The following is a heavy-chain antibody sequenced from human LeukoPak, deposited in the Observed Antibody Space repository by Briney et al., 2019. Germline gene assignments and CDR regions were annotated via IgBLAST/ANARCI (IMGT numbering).Heavy chain of an antibody. Sequence: SGTLSLTCGVSGGFISNTNWWSWVRQPPGQGLEWIGEISLTGLTHYNPSLESRVTVSLDKSKNQLSLNLTSVTAADTAVYYCSRENGAFSPFGYWGQGTLVTVLS. J-gene: IGHJ4*02. D-gene: IGHD2-8*01. CDR2: ISLTGLT. CDR1: GGFISNTNW. V-gene: IGHV4-4*02. CDR3: SRENGAFSPFGY.